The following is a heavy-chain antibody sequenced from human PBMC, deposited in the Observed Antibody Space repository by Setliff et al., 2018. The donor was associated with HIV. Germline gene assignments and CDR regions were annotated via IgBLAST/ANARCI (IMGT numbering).Heavy chain of an antibody. V-gene: IGHV4-34*01. D-gene: IGHD3-10*01. CDR2: INQSGIS. CDR1: GGSFSDHY. J-gene: IGHJ6*03. CDR3: VRTGSSTSWGIYYYYYMDI. Sequence: SETLSLTCAVYGGSFSDHYWTWIRQPPGKGLEWIGEINQSGISNFNPSRKSRVTMPIDTPKNQFSLKLTSMTAADTAVYYCVRTGSSTSWGIYYYYYMDIWGKGSTVTVSS.